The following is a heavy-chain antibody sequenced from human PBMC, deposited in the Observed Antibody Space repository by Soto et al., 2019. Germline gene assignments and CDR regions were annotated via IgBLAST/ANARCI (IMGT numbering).Heavy chain of an antibody. CDR1: GGTFSSYA. J-gene: IGHJ3*02. D-gene: IGHD4-17*01. CDR3: ARGGENYGGVSHAFDT. V-gene: IGHV1-69*13. Sequence: SVKVSCKASGGTFSSYAITWVRQAPGQGLEWMGGIIPIFGTANYAQKLQGRVTITADESTAYMELRSLRSEDTAVYYCARGGENYGGVSHAFDTWGQGTMVTV. CDR2: IIPIFGTA.